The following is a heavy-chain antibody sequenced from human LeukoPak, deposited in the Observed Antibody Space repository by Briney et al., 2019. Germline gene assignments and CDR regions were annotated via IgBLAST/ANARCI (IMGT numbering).Heavy chain of an antibody. Sequence: GGSLRLSCAASGFTFISYSMNWVRQAPGKGLEWVSSSSSSSSYIYYADSVKGRFTISRDNAKNSLYLQMNSLRAEDAAVYYCARDPTTYGSGSYYYYFEYWGQGTLVTVSS. CDR3: ARDPTTYGSGSYYYYFEY. CDR1: GFTFISYS. J-gene: IGHJ4*02. V-gene: IGHV3-21*01. D-gene: IGHD3-10*01. CDR2: SSSSSSYI.